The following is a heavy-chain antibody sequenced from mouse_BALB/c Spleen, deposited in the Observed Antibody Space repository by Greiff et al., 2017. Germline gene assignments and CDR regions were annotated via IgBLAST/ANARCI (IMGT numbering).Heavy chain of an antibody. D-gene: IGHD1-2*01. Sequence: VQLVESGAELAKPGASVKMSCKASGYTFTSYWMHWVKQRPGQGLKWIGYINPSTGYTEYNQKFKDKATLTADKSSSTAYMQLSSLTSEDSAVYYCARSPITTATEYFDVWGAGTTVTVSS. V-gene: IGHV1-7*01. CDR3: ARSPITTATEYFDV. CDR2: INPSTGYT. J-gene: IGHJ1*01. CDR1: GYTFTSYW.